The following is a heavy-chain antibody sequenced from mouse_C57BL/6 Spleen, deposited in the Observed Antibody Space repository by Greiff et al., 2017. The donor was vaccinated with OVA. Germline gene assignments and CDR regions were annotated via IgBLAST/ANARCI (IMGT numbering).Heavy chain of an antibody. D-gene: IGHD1-1*01. V-gene: IGHV10-1*01. Sequence: EVKLMESGGGLVQPKGSLKLSCAASGFSFNTYAMNWVRQAPGKGLEWVARIRSKSNNYATYYADSVKDRFTISRDDPESMLYLQMNNLKTEDTAMYYCVRQDGSVYAMDYWGQGTSVTVSS. CDR1: GFSFNTYA. CDR3: VRQDGSVYAMDY. CDR2: IRSKSNNYAT. J-gene: IGHJ4*01.